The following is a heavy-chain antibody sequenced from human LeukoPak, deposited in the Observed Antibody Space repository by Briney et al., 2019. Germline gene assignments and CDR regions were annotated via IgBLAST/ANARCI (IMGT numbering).Heavy chain of an antibody. V-gene: IGHV3-21*01. CDR1: GFTFSSYS. J-gene: IGHJ3*02. CDR2: ISSSSSYI. Sequence: GGSLRLSCAASGFTFSSYSMNWVRQAPGKGLEWVSSISSSSSYIYYADSVKGRFTISRDNAKNSLYLQMNSLRAEDTAVYYCARDAVRGDGYNSYGFDIWGQGTMVTVSS. CDR3: ARDAVRGDGYNSYGFDI. D-gene: IGHD5-24*01.